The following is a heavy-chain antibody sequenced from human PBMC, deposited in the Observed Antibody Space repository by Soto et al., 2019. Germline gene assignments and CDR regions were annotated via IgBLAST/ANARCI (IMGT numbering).Heavy chain of an antibody. CDR1: GFTFSSYG. J-gene: IGHJ6*03. V-gene: IGHV3-23*01. D-gene: IGHD2-8*02. CDR2: ITATGGNT. Sequence: EAQLLESGGGLVQPGGSLRLSCAASGFTFSSYGMNWVRQAPGKGLEWVSSITATGGNTYYADSVKGRFTISRDNSQDTLSLQMNSLRAEDTAVYYCAGRYCTAGICYTNYYYYMDVWGKGTTVTVSS. CDR3: AGRYCTAGICYTNYYYYMDV.